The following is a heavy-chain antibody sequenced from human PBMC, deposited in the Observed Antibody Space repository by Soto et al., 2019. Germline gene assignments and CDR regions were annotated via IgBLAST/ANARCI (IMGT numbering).Heavy chain of an antibody. J-gene: IGHJ4*02. D-gene: IGHD2-15*01. V-gene: IGHV3-30*18. CDR2: ISYDSSNK. Sequence: GGSLRLSCAASGFTFSYGIHWLRQAPGKGLEWVAYISYDSSNKFYGDSVKGRFTISRDNSKNTQFLQMSSLRAEDTAVYYCAKLVIGYCSGNTCDDYWGQGTLVTVSS. CDR3: AKLVIGYCSGNTCDDY. CDR1: GFTFSYG.